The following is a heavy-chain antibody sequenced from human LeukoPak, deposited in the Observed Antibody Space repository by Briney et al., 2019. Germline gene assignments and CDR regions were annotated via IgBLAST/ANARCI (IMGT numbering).Heavy chain of an antibody. CDR1: SFTFSSYS. D-gene: IGHD2-2*01. J-gene: IGHJ6*03. CDR2: ISWNSGSI. V-gene: IGHV3-48*04. Sequence: PGGSLRLSCAASSFTFSSYSMNWVRQAPGKGLEWVSGISWNSGSIGYADSVKGRFTISRDNAKNSLYLQMNSLRAEDTAVYYCASHLLIVVVPAAMVYYYYYMDVWGXGTTVTVSS. CDR3: ASHLLIVVVPAAMVYYYYYMDV.